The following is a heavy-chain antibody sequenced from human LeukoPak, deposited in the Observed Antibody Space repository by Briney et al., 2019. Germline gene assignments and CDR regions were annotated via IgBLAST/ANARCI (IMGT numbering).Heavy chain of an antibody. Sequence: EASVKVSCKASGGTFSSYAISWVRQAPGQGLKWMGGIIPILGTANYAQKLQGRVTITADESTSIAYMELSSLRSEDTAVYYCASHSGYPTEKYWYFDLWGRGTLVTVSS. D-gene: IGHD5-12*01. V-gene: IGHV1-69*13. J-gene: IGHJ2*01. CDR1: GGTFSSYA. CDR2: IIPILGTA. CDR3: ASHSGYPTEKYWYFDL.